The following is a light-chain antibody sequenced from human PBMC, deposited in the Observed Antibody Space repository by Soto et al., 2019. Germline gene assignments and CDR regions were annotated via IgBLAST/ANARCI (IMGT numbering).Light chain of an antibody. CDR2: DAS. CDR3: QQYDNLPLT. CDR1: QDINNS. Sequence: DIQMTQSPSSLSASVGDRVTITCQASQDINNSLNWYQQKPGKAPKLLIYDASNLETGVPSRFSGGGSGTDFTFTISTLQAEDIATYYCQQYDNLPLTFGGGTKVEIK. J-gene: IGKJ4*01. V-gene: IGKV1-33*01.